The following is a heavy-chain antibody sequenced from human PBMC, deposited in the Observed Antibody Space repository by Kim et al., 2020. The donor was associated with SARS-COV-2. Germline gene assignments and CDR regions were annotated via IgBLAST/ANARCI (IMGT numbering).Heavy chain of an antibody. CDR1: GYTFTGYY. J-gene: IGHJ6*02. CDR3: AREQGPGYYYGMDV. Sequence: ASVKVSCKASGYTFTGYYIHWVRQAPGQGLEWMGWINPNSGVTNYAQKFQGRVTMTRDTSISTAYMELSRLRSDDTAGYYCAREQGPGYYYGMDVWGQGTTVTVSS. V-gene: IGHV1-2*02. CDR2: INPNSGVT.